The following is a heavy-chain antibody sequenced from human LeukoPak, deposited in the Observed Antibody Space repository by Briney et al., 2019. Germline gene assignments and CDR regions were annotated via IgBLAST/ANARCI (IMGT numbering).Heavy chain of an antibody. CDR2: ISGSGGST. CDR3: AKEPLKDYDFWSGYPY. CDR1: GFTFSSYA. J-gene: IGHJ4*02. V-gene: IGHV3-23*01. Sequence: GGSLRLSCAASGFTFSSYAMSWVRQAPGKGLEWVSAISGSGGSTYYAASVKGRFTISRDNSKNTLYLQMNSLRAEDTAVYYCAKEPLKDYDFWSGYPYWGQGTLVTVSS. D-gene: IGHD3-3*01.